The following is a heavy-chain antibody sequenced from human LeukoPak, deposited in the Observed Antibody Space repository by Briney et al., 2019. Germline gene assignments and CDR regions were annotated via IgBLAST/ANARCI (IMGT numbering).Heavy chain of an antibody. Sequence: GGPLSLSGAASGLTFSSYWMSWFRKAPGKGLKWVSAVGTSGDTYYPDSVKGRLTISRENAKNSLYLQMNSLRAGDTAIYYCARGTGERVTHFHSWGQGTLVTVSS. V-gene: IGHV3-13*01. CDR2: VGTSGDT. J-gene: IGHJ4*02. D-gene: IGHD7-27*01. CDR3: ARGTGERVTHFHS. CDR1: GLTFSSYW.